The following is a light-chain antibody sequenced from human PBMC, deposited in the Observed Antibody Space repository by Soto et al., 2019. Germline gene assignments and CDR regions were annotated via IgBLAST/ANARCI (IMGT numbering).Light chain of an antibody. J-gene: IGLJ2*01. CDR3: CSYAASYNVI. CDR1: RNDVGGYNY. V-gene: IGLV2-11*01. Sequence: QSALTQPRSVSGSPGQSVTISCTGTRNDVGGYNYVSWYQQHPAKAPKLMIYDVNKRSSGVPARISGSKSGNTASLTISGLQAEDEADYYCCSYAASYNVIFGGGTKLTVL. CDR2: DVN.